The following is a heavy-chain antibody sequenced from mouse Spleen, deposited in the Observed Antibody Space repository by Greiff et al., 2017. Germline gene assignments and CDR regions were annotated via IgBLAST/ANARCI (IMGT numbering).Heavy chain of an antibody. CDR1: GYTFTSYG. V-gene: IGHV1-81*01. CDR3: ARIYDGYLGY. Sequence: VQLQQSGAELARPGASVKLSCKASGYTFTSYGISWVKQRTGQGLEWIGEIYPRSGNTYYNEKFKGKATLTADKSSSTAYMELRSLTSEDSAVYFCARIYDGYLGYWGQGTTLTVSS. CDR2: IYPRSGNT. J-gene: IGHJ2*01. D-gene: IGHD2-3*01.